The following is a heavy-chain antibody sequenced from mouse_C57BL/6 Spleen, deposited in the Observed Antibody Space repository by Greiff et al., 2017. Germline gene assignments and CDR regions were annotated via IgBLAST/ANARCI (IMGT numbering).Heavy chain of an antibody. CDR3: ARARGGYYYAMDY. CDR2: IDPNSGGT. J-gene: IGHJ4*01. CDR1: GYTFTSYW. Sequence: QVHVKQPGAELVKPGASVKLSCKASGYTFTSYWMHWVKQRPGRGLEWIGRIDPNSGGTKYNEKFKSKATLTVDKPSSTAYMQLSSLTSEDSAVDYCARARGGYYYAMDYWGQGTSVTVSS. D-gene: IGHD2-2*01. V-gene: IGHV1-72*01.